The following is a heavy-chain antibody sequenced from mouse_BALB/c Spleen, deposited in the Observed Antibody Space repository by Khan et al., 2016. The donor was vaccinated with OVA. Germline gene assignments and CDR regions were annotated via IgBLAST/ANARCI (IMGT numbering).Heavy chain of an antibody. J-gene: IGHJ2*01. V-gene: IGHV1S81*02. CDR1: GYSFTSYW. CDR3: ARIKKIVATYFDY. CDR2: TNPTNGRT. Sequence: QVQLKESGAELVKAGASVKMSCKASGYSFTSYWMHWVKQRLGQGLEWFAETNPTNGRTYYNAKFKSKATLTVDKSSSTAYMLLSGPTFEDSAVYYWARIKKIVATYFDYWGQGTTLTVSS. D-gene: IGHD1-1*01.